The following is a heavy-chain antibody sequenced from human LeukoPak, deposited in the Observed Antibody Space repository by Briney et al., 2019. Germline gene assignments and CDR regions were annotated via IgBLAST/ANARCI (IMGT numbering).Heavy chain of an antibody. CDR2: INPNSGGT. Sequence: GASVKVSCKASGYTFTGYYMHWVRQAPGQGLEWMGWINPNSGGTNYAQKFQGRVTMTRDTSISTAYMELSRLRSDDTAVYYCARDRVDIVATHPGLGTAMDVWGKGTTVTVSS. CDR1: GYTFTGYY. V-gene: IGHV1-2*02. CDR3: ARDRVDIVATHPGLGTAMDV. J-gene: IGHJ6*03. D-gene: IGHD5-12*01.